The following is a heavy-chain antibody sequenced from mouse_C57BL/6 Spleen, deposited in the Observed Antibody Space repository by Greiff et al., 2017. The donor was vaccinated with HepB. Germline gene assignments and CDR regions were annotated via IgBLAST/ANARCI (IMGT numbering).Heavy chain of an antibody. CDR2: ISYDGSN. D-gene: IGHD1-1*01. J-gene: IGHJ4*01. CDR3: ANYYGSSYYAMDH. V-gene: IGHV3-6*01. Sequence: ESGPGLVKPSQSLSLTCSVTGYSITSGYYWNWIRQFPGNKLEWMGYISYDGSNNYNPSLKNRISITRDTSKNQFFLKLNSVTTEDTATYYCANYYGSSYYAMDHWGQGTSAIVSP. CDR1: GYSITSGYY.